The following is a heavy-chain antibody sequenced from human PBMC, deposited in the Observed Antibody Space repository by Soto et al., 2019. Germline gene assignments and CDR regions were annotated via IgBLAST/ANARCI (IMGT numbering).Heavy chain of an antibody. J-gene: IGHJ4*02. Sequence: QLQESGPGLVKPSGTLSLTCAVSGGSVTTNYWWGWVRQSPGPGLEWIGDISHSGTTNYSPSLKSRVTLSVDTSKNHISMELKTVTAADTAVYFCGMSRGWYPIHSWGQGTLVTVSS. CDR1: GGSVTTNYW. D-gene: IGHD6-19*01. CDR3: GMSRGWYPIHS. V-gene: IGHV4-4*02. CDR2: ISHSGTT.